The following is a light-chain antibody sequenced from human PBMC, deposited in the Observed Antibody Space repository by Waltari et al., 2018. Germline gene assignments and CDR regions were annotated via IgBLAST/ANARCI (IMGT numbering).Light chain of an antibody. V-gene: IGLV3-21*04. CDR1: NIGTRS. J-gene: IGLJ3*02. CDR3: QVWGNYSDHWV. Sequence: SYVLTQPPSLSVAPGKTARITCGGNNIGTRSVHWCQQKAGQAPVVVISYDNDRPSGIPERFSASNSGNMATLTISRVEAGDEADYYCQVWGNYSDHWVFGGGTKLTVL. CDR2: YDN.